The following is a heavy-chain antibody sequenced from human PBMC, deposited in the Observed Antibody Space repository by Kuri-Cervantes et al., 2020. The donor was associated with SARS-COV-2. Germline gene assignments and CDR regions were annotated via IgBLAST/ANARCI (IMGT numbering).Heavy chain of an antibody. J-gene: IGHJ6*02. Sequence: SETLSLTCAISGDSVSSNSAAWNWIRQSPSRGLEWLGRTYYRSKWYNDYAVSVKSRITINPDTSKNQFSLQLNSVTPEDTAVYYCARDPGFSSTSHYYYYYGMDVWGQGTTVTVSS. V-gene: IGHV6-1*01. CDR3: ARDPGFSSTSHYYYYYGMDV. CDR2: TYYRSKWYN. CDR1: GDSVSSNSAA. D-gene: IGHD2-2*01.